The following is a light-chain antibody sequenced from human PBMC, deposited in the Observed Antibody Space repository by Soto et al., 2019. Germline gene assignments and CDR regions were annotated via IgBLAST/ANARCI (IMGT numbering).Light chain of an antibody. CDR2: DAS. V-gene: IGKV3-11*01. CDR3: QQRGTWPT. Sequence: EIVLTQSPVTLSLSPGERATLSCRASQSVSGYVAWYQQKPDQAPRLLIYDASSRANGIPARFTGSGSGTDFSLTISSLEPEDFAVYYCQQRGTWPTFGQGTRVEI. CDR1: QSVSGY. J-gene: IGKJ1*01.